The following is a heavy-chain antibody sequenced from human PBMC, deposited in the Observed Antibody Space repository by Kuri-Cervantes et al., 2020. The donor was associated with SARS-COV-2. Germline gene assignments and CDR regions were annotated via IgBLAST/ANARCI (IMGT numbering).Heavy chain of an antibody. Sequence: ASVKVSCKASGYTFTGYYMHGVRQAPGQGLEWMGWMNPNSGGTNYAQKFQGWVTMTRNTSISTVYKELSRLRSDDTTVYYCARTTLFRRLVVISQGGAFDIWGQGTMVTVSS. CDR1: GYTFTGYY. CDR3: ARTTLFRRLVVISQGGAFDI. CDR2: MNPNSGGT. D-gene: IGHD3-22*01. J-gene: IGHJ3*02. V-gene: IGHV1-2*04.